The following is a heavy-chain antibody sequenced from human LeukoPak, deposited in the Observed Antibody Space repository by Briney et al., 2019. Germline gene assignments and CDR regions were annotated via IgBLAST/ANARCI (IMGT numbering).Heavy chain of an antibody. CDR2: INSDGSNT. V-gene: IGHV3-74*01. CDR1: GFTVTNYW. Sequence: GGSLRLSCTTSGFTVTNYWMHWVRHAAGKGLVWVSRINSDGSNTNYAGSVKGRFTISRDNAKNTLYLQMNSLRAEDTAVYYCAGGLSDYYYTVGYWGQGTLVTVSS. CDR3: AGGLSDYYYTVGY. D-gene: IGHD3-22*01. J-gene: IGHJ4*02.